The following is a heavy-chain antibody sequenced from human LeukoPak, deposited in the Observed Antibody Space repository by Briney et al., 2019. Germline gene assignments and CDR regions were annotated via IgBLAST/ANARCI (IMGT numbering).Heavy chain of an antibody. J-gene: IGHJ4*02. V-gene: IGHV3-48*04. CDR1: GFTFSRYS. CDR2: ISSSGSTI. Sequence: GSLRLSCAASGFTFSRYSLNWVRQAPGKGLEWVSYISSSGSTIYYADSVKGRFTISRDNAKNSLYLQMNSLRAEDTAVYYCASSKRGIDYWGQGTLVTVSS. D-gene: IGHD3-10*01. CDR3: ASSKRGIDY.